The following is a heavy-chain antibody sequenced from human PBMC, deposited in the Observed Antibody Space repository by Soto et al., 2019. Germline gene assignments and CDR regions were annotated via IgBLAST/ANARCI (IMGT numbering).Heavy chain of an antibody. Sequence: ASVKVSCKVSGYTLTELSMHWVRQAPGKGLEWMGGFDPEDGETIYAQKFQGRVTMTGDTSTDTAYMELSSLRSEDTAVYYCATGRYYDEDAFDIWGQGTMVTVSS. J-gene: IGHJ3*02. D-gene: IGHD3-22*01. CDR2: FDPEDGET. CDR3: ATGRYYDEDAFDI. V-gene: IGHV1-24*01. CDR1: GYTLTELS.